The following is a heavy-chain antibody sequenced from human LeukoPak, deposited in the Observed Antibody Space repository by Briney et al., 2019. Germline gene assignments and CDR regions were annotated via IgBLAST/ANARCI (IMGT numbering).Heavy chain of an antibody. V-gene: IGHV4-34*01. CDR2: INHSGST. Sequence: KPSETLSLTCAVYGGSFSGYYWSWIRQPPGKGLEWIGEINHSGSTNYNPSLKSRVTISVDTSKNQFSLKLSSVTAADTAVYYCGRGGGELAIDYWGQGTLVTVSS. CDR3: GRGGGELAIDY. D-gene: IGHD1-26*01. J-gene: IGHJ4*02. CDR1: GGSFSGYY.